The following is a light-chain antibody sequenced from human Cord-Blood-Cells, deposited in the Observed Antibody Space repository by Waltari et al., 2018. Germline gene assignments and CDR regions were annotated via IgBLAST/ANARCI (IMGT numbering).Light chain of an antibody. V-gene: IGKV1-33*01. Sequence: VTITCQASQDISNYLNWYQQKPGKAPKLLIYDASNLETGVPSRFSGSGSGTDFTFTISSLQPEDIATYYCQQYDNLPPKLTFGGGTKVEIK. CDR3: QQYDNLPPKLT. CDR1: QDISNY. J-gene: IGKJ4*01. CDR2: DAS.